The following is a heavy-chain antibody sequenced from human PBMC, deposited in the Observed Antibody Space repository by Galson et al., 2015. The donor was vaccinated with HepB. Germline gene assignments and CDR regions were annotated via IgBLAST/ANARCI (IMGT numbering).Heavy chain of an antibody. CDR2: MHHIGPT. Sequence: SETLSLTCTVFGDSISYNYWSWIRQPPGTRLEWIGYMHHIGPTNYNPSLKSRVTISIATSRNHFSLRLTSVTSADTAVYFCASGSFGVFGYWGQGALVTVPS. CDR1: GDSISYNY. D-gene: IGHD1-14*01. CDR3: ASGSFGVFGY. V-gene: IGHV4-59*01. J-gene: IGHJ4*02.